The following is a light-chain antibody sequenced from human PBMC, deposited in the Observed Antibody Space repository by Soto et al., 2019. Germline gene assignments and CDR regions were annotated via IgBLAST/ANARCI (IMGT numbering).Light chain of an antibody. CDR2: GAS. Sequence: EIVMTQSPATLSVSPGERATLSCRASQSISGNLAWYQRKPGQPPRLLIYGASTRATGIPARFSGSGSGTEFTLTISSLQSEDFAVYYCQQYNNWTLTFGGGTKVEIK. CDR3: QQYNNWTLT. CDR1: QSISGN. V-gene: IGKV3-15*01. J-gene: IGKJ4*01.